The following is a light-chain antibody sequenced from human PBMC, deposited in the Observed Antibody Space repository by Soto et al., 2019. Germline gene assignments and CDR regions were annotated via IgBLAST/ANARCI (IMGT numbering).Light chain of an antibody. CDR1: QSVSSY. Sequence: EIVLTQSPATLSLSPGERATLSCRASQSVSSYLAWYQQKPGQAPRLLIDDASNRATGIPARFSGSGSGTDFTLTISSLEPEDFAVYYGQQRSNWPPITFGGGTKVEIK. CDR2: DAS. J-gene: IGKJ4*01. V-gene: IGKV3-11*01. CDR3: QQRSNWPPIT.